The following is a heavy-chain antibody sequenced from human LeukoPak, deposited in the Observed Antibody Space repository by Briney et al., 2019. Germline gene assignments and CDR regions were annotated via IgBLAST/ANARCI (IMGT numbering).Heavy chain of an antibody. V-gene: IGHV4-59*01. CDR1: GGSISSYY. CDR3: ARGDYTNYNWFDP. Sequence: PSETLSLTCTVSGGSISSYYWSWIRQPPGKGLEWIGYFYYSGSTKYNPSLKSRVTISVDTPKNHFFLKLTSVTAADTAVYYCARGDYTNYNWFDPWGQGTLVTVSS. D-gene: IGHD4-11*01. J-gene: IGHJ5*02. CDR2: FYYSGST.